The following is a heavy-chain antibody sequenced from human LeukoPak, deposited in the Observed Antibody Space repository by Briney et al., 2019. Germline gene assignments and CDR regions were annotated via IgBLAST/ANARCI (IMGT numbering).Heavy chain of an antibody. V-gene: IGHV1-8*01. CDR1: GYTFTSYD. CDR2: MNPNSGNT. CDR3: ARGDDCSSTSCYNWFDP. J-gene: IGHJ5*02. Sequence: ASVTVSCKASGYTFTSYDINWVRQAAGQGLEWMGWMNPNSGNTGYAQKFQGRVTMTRNTSISTAYMELSSLRSEDTAVYYCARGDDCSSTSCYNWFDPWGQGALVTVSS. D-gene: IGHD2-2*01.